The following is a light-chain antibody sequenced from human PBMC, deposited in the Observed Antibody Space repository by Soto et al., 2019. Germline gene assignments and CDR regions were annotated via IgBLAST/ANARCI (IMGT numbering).Light chain of an antibody. CDR3: QQYDSPWT. J-gene: IGKJ1*01. CDR2: DIS. Sequence: EIVLTQSPGTLSLSPGERATLSCRASQSVSSTYLAWYQQKPGQPPXLVISDISDRATGIPDRFSGSGSGTDFTLTITRLEPEDFAVYFCQQYDSPWTFGQGTKVDIK. V-gene: IGKV3-20*01. CDR1: QSVSSTY.